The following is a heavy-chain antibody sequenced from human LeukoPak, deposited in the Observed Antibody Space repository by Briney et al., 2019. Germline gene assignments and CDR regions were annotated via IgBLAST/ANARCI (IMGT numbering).Heavy chain of an antibody. Sequence: PGGSLRLSCAASGFTFSSYWMNWVRQAPGKGLEWAANIKQDESEKYYVDSVKGRFTISRDNAKNSLYLQMDSLRAEDTAVYYCARVLDKSSSRYQSLKYWGQGTLVTVSS. CDR2: IKQDESEK. V-gene: IGHV3-7*01. CDR1: GFTFSSYW. D-gene: IGHD6-25*01. J-gene: IGHJ1*01. CDR3: ARVLDKSSSRYQSLKY.